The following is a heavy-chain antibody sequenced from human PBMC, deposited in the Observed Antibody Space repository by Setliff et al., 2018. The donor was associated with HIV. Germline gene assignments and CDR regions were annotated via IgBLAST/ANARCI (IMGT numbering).Heavy chain of an antibody. D-gene: IGHD6-19*01. CDR1: GYTFSSYW. CDR3: ANMQWASNAWYSFDY. Sequence: GGSLRLSCAASGYTFSSYWMAWVRQCPGKGLEWVANIQQHGSEIHYVASVEGRFTISRDNAKNSLYLQMNSLRAEDTAVYYCANMQWASNAWYSFDYWGQGALVT. V-gene: IGHV3-7*05. J-gene: IGHJ4*02. CDR2: IQQHGSEI.